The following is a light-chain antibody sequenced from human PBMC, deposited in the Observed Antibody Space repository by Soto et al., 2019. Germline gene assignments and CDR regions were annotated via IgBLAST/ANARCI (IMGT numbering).Light chain of an antibody. J-gene: IGLJ3*02. Sequence: QSVLTQPASVSGSPGQSITISCTGTSSDVGGYNFVSWYQQHPGKAPRLIIYEVSSRPSGVSYRFSGSKSGNTASLTISGLQAEDEADYYCSSYTLRNTLVLLGGGTKVTVL. CDR3: SSYTLRNTLVL. CDR2: EVS. V-gene: IGLV2-14*01. CDR1: SSDVGGYNF.